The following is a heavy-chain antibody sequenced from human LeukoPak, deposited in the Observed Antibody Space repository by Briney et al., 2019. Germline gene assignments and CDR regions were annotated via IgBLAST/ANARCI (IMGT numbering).Heavy chain of an antibody. D-gene: IGHD3-16*02. CDR1: GYSISSYY. CDR3: VKGVIRFDY. V-gene: IGHV4-59*01. CDR2: IHYSGST. J-gene: IGHJ4*02. Sequence: SETLSLTCTVSGYSISSYYWTWIRQPPGKGLGWIGYIHYSGSTNANPSLKSRVTILVDKSKNQFSLKLSSVAAADTAVYYCVKGVIRFDYWGQGTLVTVSS.